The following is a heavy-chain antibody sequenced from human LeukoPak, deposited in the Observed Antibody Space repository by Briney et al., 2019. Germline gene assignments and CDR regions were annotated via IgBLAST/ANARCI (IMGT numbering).Heavy chain of an antibody. CDR2: ISYDESNK. CDR3: ARDRHVPGLYYYYMDV. D-gene: IGHD6-6*01. J-gene: IGHJ6*03. CDR1: RFTFSSYG. Sequence: PGGSLRLSCAASRFTFSSYGMHWVRQAPGKGLEWVAGISYDESNKYYVDSVKGRFTISRDNAKNSLYLQMNSLRAEDTAVYYCARDRHVPGLYYYYMDVWGKGTTVTVSS. V-gene: IGHV3-30*03.